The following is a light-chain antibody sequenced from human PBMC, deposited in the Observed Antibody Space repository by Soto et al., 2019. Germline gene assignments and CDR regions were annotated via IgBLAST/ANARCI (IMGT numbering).Light chain of an antibody. J-gene: IGKJ4*01. CDR1: QSVRSK. Sequence: TQSPSTLSSSVGERATISCRASQSVRSKLAWYQQKPGRAPKFLIYDASTWETGIPARFSGSGSGTEFTLTISSLQSEDFATYYCQQYDNWPLTFGGGTKVDIK. V-gene: IGKV3-15*01. CDR2: DAS. CDR3: QQYDNWPLT.